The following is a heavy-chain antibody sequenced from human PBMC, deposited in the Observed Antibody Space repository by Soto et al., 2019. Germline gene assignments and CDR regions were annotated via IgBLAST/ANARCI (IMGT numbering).Heavy chain of an antibody. D-gene: IGHD5-18*01. V-gene: IGHV1-69*13. CDR2: IIPIFGTA. Sequence: ASVKVSCKASGGTFSSYAMSRVRQAPGQGLEWMGGIIPIFGTANYAQKFQGRVTITADESTSTACMELRRLRSEDTAVYYCARRGYSYGSSGYYFDYWGQGTLVTVSS. J-gene: IGHJ4*02. CDR3: ARRGYSYGSSGYYFDY. CDR1: GGTFSSYA.